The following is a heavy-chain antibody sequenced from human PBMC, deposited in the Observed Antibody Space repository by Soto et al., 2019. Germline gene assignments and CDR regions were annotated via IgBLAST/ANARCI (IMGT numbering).Heavy chain of an antibody. J-gene: IGHJ4*02. Sequence: QVQLVESGGGVVQPGRSLRLSCAASGFTFSTYGIHWVRQAPGKGLEWVAVISYDGRNKYYADSVKGRFTISRDNSKNTLYLQMNSLRAEDTAVYYCAKDSVSETSGYYYPEYWGQGTLVTVSS. CDR1: GFTFSTYG. CDR3: AKDSVSETSGYYYPEY. CDR2: ISYDGRNK. V-gene: IGHV3-30*18. D-gene: IGHD3-22*01.